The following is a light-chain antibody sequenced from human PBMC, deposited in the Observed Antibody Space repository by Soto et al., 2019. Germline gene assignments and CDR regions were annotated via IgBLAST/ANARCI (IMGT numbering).Light chain of an antibody. CDR3: QQYYSTPPVT. V-gene: IGKV4-1*01. CDR2: WAS. CDR1: QSVLYSSNNKNY. J-gene: IGKJ3*01. Sequence: DIVMTQSPDSLAVSLGERATINCKSSQSVLYSSNNKNYLAWYQQKPGQPPKLLIYWASTRESGVPDRFSGSGSGPDLTLTLSSLQAEDVAVYYCQQYYSTPPVTFGPGTKVDIK.